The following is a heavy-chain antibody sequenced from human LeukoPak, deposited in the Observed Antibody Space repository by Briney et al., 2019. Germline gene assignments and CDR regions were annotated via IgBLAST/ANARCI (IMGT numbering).Heavy chain of an antibody. V-gene: IGHV4-59*08. CDR3: ARSTEQWLVWYYFDY. Sequence: PSETLSLTCTVSGGSISSYYWSWIQQPPGKGLEWIGYIYYSGSTNYNPSLKSRVTISVDTSKNQFSLKLSSVTAADTAVYYCARSTEQWLVWYYFDYWGQGTLVTVSS. CDR2: IYYSGST. D-gene: IGHD6-19*01. J-gene: IGHJ4*02. CDR1: GGSISSYY.